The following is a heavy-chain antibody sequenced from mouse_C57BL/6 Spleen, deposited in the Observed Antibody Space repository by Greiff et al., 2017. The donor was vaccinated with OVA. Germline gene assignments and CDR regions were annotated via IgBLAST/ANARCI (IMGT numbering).Heavy chain of an antibody. D-gene: IGHD3-2*02. CDR2: IGSGGST. CDR3: ARNGAAQAFAY. CDR1: GFSLTSYG. V-gene: IGHV2-2*01. J-gene: IGHJ3*01. Sequence: VQLQQSGPGLVQPSQSLSITCTVSGFSLTSYGVNWVRQSPGKGLEWLGVIGSGGSTDDNAAYISRLSISKYNSKAQFFFKMIRLQADDTAIYSCARNGAAQAFAYCGQWTLVTVSA.